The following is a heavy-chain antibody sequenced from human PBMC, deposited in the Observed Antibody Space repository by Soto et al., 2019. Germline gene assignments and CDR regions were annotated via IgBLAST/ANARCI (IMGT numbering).Heavy chain of an antibody. V-gene: IGHV1-69*13. Sequence: SVKVSCKASGGTFSSYAISWVRQAPGQGLEWMGGIIPIFGTANYAQKFQGRVTITADESTSTAYMELSSLRSEDTAVYYCARDRGGLVASSLYYFDYWGQGTLVTVSS. D-gene: IGHD5-12*01. CDR3: ARDRGGLVASSLYYFDY. J-gene: IGHJ4*02. CDR1: GGTFSSYA. CDR2: IIPIFGTA.